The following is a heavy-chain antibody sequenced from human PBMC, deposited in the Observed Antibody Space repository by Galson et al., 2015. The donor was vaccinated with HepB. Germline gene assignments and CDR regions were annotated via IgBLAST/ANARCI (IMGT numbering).Heavy chain of an antibody. D-gene: IGHD6-19*01. Sequence: SLRLSCAASGFTFSNAWMSWVRQAPGKGLEWVGRIKSKTDGGTTDYAAPVKGRFTISRDDSKNTLYLQVSSLKTEDTAVYYCTTGSGGQWVPFDYWGQGTLVTVSS. J-gene: IGHJ4*02. V-gene: IGHV3-15*01. CDR3: TTGSGGQWVPFDY. CDR2: IKSKTDGGTT. CDR1: GFTFSNAW.